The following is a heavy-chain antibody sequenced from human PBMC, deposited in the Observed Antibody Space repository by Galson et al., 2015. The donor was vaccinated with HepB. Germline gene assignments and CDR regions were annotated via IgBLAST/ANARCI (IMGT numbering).Heavy chain of an antibody. D-gene: IGHD6-19*01. V-gene: IGHV1-2*04. Sequence: SVKVSCKASGYTFTGYYMHWVRQAPGQGLEWMGWINPNSGGTNYAQKFQGWVTMTRDTSISTAYMELSRLRSDDTAVYYCARASSIEYSSGWEDFDYWGQGTLVTVSS. CDR3: ARASSIEYSSGWEDFDY. CDR2: INPNSGGT. CDR1: GYTFTGYY. J-gene: IGHJ4*02.